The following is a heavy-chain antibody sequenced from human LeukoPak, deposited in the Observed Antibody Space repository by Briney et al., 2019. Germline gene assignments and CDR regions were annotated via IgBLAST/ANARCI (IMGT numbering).Heavy chain of an antibody. CDR2: IRYDGSNK. D-gene: IGHD6-19*01. V-gene: IGHV3-30*02. CDR3: AKGGFGSGWNDAFDI. Sequence: GGSLRLSCAASGFTFSSYGMHWVRQAPGKGLEWVAFIRYDGSNKYYADSVKGRFTISRDNSKNTLYLQMNSLRAEDTAVYYCAKGGFGSGWNDAFDIWGQGTMVTVSS. CDR1: GFTFSSYG. J-gene: IGHJ3*02.